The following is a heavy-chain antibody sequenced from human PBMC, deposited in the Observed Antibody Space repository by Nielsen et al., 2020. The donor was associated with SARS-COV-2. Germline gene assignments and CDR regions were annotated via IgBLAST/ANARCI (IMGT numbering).Heavy chain of an antibody. D-gene: IGHD3-10*01. J-gene: IGHJ4*02. CDR3: ARDRRFGDLGDYFDY. CDR1: GFTFSSYA. Sequence: GESLKISCAASGFTFSSYAMHWVRQAPGKGLEWVAVISYDGSNKYYADSVKGRFTISRDNSKNTLYLQINSLTAEDTAVYYCARDRRFGDLGDYFDYWGQGTQVTVSS. CDR2: ISYDGSNK. V-gene: IGHV3-30-3*01.